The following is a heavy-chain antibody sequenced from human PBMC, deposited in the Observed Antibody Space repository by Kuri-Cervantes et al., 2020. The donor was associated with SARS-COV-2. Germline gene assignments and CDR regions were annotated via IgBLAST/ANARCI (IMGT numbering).Heavy chain of an antibody. D-gene: IGHD2-21*02. CDR2: INPNSGGT. CDR3: ASLVCGGDCYPPP. J-gene: IGHJ5*02. V-gene: IGHV1-2*02. CDR1: GYTFTGYY. Sequence: ASVKVSCKASGYTFTGYYMHWVRQAPGQGLEWMGWINPNSGGTNYAQKFQGRVTMTRDTSTSTVYMELSSLRSEDTAVYYCASLVCGGDCYPPPWGQGTLVTVSS.